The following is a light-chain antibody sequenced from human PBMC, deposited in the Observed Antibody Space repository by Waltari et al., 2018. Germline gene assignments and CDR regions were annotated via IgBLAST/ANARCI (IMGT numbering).Light chain of an antibody. Sequence: DIFLTQSTGTLSLSPGEGANLSCRASQSISRFLAWYQQKPGQAPRLLIYDASTRATGIPDRFSGSGSGTDFSLTISRLEPEDFAVYYCQKYGTLPATFGQGTKVEIK. CDR2: DAS. V-gene: IGKV3-20*01. J-gene: IGKJ1*01. CDR1: QSISRF. CDR3: QKYGTLPAT.